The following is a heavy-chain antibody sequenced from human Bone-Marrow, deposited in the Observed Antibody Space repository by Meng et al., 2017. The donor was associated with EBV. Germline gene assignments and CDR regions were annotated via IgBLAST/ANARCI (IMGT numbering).Heavy chain of an antibody. Sequence: VRPVQAGAEVKKPGASVKASCKASGYTFTSYGISWVRQAPGQGLEWMGWISAYNGNTNYAQKLQGRVTMTRDTSISTAYMELSRLRSDDTAVYYCARVRYSSSWYVIDPWGQGTLVTVSS. CDR2: ISAYNGNT. CDR1: GYTFTSYG. J-gene: IGHJ5*02. V-gene: IGHV1-18*01. D-gene: IGHD6-13*01. CDR3: ARVRYSSSWYVIDP.